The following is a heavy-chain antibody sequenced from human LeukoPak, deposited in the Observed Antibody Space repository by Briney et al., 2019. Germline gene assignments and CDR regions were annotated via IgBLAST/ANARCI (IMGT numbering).Heavy chain of an antibody. D-gene: IGHD1-26*01. CDR2: ISSNGGST. V-gene: IGHV3-64*01. Sequence: GGSLRLSCAASGFTFSSYAMHWVRQAPGKGLEYVSAISSNGGSTYYANSVKGRFTISRDNSKNTLYLQMGSLRAEDMAVYYCATSSGRYADLGFDYWGQGTLVTVSS. J-gene: IGHJ4*02. CDR1: GFTFSSYA. CDR3: ATSSGRYADLGFDY.